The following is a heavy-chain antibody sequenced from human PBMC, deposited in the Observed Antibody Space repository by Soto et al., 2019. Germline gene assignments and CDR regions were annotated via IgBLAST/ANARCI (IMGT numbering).Heavy chain of an antibody. Sequence: SETLSLTCTVSGGSISSTSYYWSWIREPPGKGLEWIGNIYYSGTTYYNPSLKSRVTISVDTSKNQFSLKLSSVTAADTAVYYCASLSRNTYFDILTGYFSQNYFDYWGQGTLVTVSS. V-gene: IGHV4-39*01. CDR3: ASLSRNTYFDILTGYFSQNYFDY. D-gene: IGHD3-9*01. CDR2: IYYSGTT. J-gene: IGHJ4*02. CDR1: GGSISSTSYY.